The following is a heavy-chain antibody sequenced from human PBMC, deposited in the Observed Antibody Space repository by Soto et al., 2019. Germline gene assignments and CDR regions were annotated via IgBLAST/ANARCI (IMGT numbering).Heavy chain of an antibody. CDR2: ISSSGSTI. CDR1: GFTFSNYE. J-gene: IGHJ6*02. Sequence: GGSLRLSCAASGFTFSNYEMIWVRQAPGKGLEWVSYISSSGSTIYYTDSVKGRFTISRDNAKNSLYLHMSSLRAEDTAVYYCARENSPAGMDVWGQGTTVTVSS. D-gene: IGHD6-13*01. V-gene: IGHV3-48*03. CDR3: ARENSPAGMDV.